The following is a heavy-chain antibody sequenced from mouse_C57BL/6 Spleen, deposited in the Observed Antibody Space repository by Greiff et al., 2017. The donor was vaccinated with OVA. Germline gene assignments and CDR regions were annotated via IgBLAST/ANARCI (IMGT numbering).Heavy chain of an antibody. Sequence: VQLQQPGAELVKPGASVKMSCKASGYTFTRYWITWVKQRPGQGLEWIGDIYPGSGSTNYNEKFKSKATLTVDTSSSTAYMQPSSLTAEDSAVYYCARYDYGSSYEAMDYWGQGTSVTVSS. D-gene: IGHD1-1*01. CDR2: IYPGSGST. CDR3: ARYDYGSSYEAMDY. CDR1: GYTFTRYW. J-gene: IGHJ4*01. V-gene: IGHV1-55*01.